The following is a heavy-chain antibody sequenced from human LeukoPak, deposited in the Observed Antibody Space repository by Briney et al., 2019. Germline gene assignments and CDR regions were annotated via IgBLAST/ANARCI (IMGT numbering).Heavy chain of an antibody. D-gene: IGHD3-9*01. CDR1: GFTFSDYY. CDR3: ARASALVLRYFDWLPRALGDAFDI. J-gene: IGHJ3*02. CDR2: ISSSSSYT. Sequence: GGSLRLSCAASGFTFSDYYMSWIRQAQGKGLEWVSYISSSSSYTNYADSVKGRLTISRDNAKNSLYLQMSSLRAEDTAVYYCARASALVLRYFDWLPRALGDAFDIWGQGTMVTVSS. V-gene: IGHV3-11*05.